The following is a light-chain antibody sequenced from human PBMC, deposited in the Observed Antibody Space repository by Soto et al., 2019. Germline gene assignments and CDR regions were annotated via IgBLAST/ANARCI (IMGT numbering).Light chain of an antibody. CDR1: RNIGSN. Sequence: EIVMTQSPATLSVPPGERATISCRASRNIGSNLAWYQLTPGQAPRLLMYDVSTRATDIPTRVSGTGSGTDFTITISSLQSDDFAVYYCQQYYNWLSFGGGTNIEIK. CDR3: QQYYNWLS. CDR2: DVS. V-gene: IGKV3-15*01. J-gene: IGKJ4*01.